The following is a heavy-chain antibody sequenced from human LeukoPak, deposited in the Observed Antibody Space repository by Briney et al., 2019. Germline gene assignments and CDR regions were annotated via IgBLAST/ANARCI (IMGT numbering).Heavy chain of an antibody. Sequence: SETLSLTCTVSGGSISSSSYYWGWIRQPPGKGLEWIGSIYYSGSTYYNPSPKSRVTISVDTSKNQFSLKLSSVTAADTAVYYCARDGDIVATISAFDIWGQGTMVTVSS. CDR3: ARDGDIVATISAFDI. CDR2: IYYSGST. V-gene: IGHV4-39*07. CDR1: GGSISSSSYY. D-gene: IGHD5-12*01. J-gene: IGHJ3*02.